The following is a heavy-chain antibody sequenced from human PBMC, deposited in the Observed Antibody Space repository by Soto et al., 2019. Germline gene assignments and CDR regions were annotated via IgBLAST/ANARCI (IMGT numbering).Heavy chain of an antibody. D-gene: IGHD3-22*01. CDR1: GFTFSSYA. Sequence: QVKLVESRGGVVQPGRSLRLSCAASGFTFSSYAMHWVRQAPGKGLEWVAVISYDGSNKYYADSVKGRFTISRDNSKNTQYLQMNSLRTEDTAVHYCVRDGNHYDSSGPCFDYWGQGTLVTVSS. V-gene: IGHV3-30-3*01. CDR2: ISYDGSNK. CDR3: VRDGNHYDSSGPCFDY. J-gene: IGHJ4*02.